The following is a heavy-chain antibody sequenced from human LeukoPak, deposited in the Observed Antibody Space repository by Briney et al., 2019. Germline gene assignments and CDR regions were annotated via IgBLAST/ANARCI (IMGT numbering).Heavy chain of an antibody. J-gene: IGHJ3*02. CDR3: ARPRVYYDSSGYYGGPDAFDI. D-gene: IGHD3-22*01. V-gene: IGHV4-59*08. Sequence: SETLSLTCTVSGGSISSYYWSWIRQPPGKGLEWIGYIYYSGSTNYNPSLKSRVTISVDTSKNQFSLKLSSVTAADTAAYYCARPRVYYDSSGYYGGPDAFDIWGQGTMVTVSS. CDR2: IYYSGST. CDR1: GGSISSYY.